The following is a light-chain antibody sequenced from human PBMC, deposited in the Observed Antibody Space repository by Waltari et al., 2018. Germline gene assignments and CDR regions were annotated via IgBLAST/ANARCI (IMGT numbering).Light chain of an antibody. CDR3: QQYYSYPFT. Sequence: AIRMTQSPSSFSASTGDRVTITCRASQGISTYLAWYQQKPGKAPNLLIYAASTLQSGVPSRFSGSGSGTDSTLTISCLQSEDFATYYCQQYYSYPFTFGPGTKVDI. J-gene: IGKJ3*01. CDR1: QGISTY. CDR2: AAS. V-gene: IGKV1-8*01.